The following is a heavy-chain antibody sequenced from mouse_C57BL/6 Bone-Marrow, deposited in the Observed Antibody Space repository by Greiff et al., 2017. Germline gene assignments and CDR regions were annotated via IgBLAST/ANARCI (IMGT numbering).Heavy chain of an antibody. D-gene: IGHD4-1*01. Sequence: EVKLVESGGGLVQPGGSLSLSCAASGFTFTAYYMSWVRQPPGKALEWLGFIRNKANGYTTEYSASVKGRFTISRDNSQSILYLQMNALRAEDSATYYCARLWGFYFDYWGQGTTLTVSS. CDR3: ARLWGFYFDY. J-gene: IGHJ2*01. CDR1: GFTFTAYY. CDR2: IRNKANGYTT. V-gene: IGHV7-3*01.